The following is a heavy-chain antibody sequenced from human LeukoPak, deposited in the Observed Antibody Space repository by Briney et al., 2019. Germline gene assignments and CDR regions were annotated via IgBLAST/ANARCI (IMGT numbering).Heavy chain of an antibody. J-gene: IGHJ4*02. D-gene: IGHD3-16*02. CDR1: DDSMSSSSYY. V-gene: IGHV4-39*07. CDR3: AFRRLRLGELSSGYYFDY. CDR2: IYHSGST. Sequence: SETLSLTCSVSDDSMSSSSYYWGWIRQPPGKGLEWIGSIYHSGSTYYNPSLKSRVTISVDTSKNQFSLKLSSVTAADTAVYYCAFRRLRLGELSSGYYFDYWGQGTLVTVSS.